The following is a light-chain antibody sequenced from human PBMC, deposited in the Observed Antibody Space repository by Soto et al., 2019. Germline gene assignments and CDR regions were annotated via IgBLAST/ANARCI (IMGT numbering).Light chain of an antibody. CDR1: NIGSKR. Sequence: SYELTQPPSVSVAPEKTARLTCGGDNIGSKRVHWYRQKPGQAPVLVIYYASDRPSGIPERFAGSNSGNTAPLTINRVEAGDEADYLWQVWDITTDHYDVGTWTKLAVL. V-gene: IGLV3-21*04. J-gene: IGLJ1*01. CDR2: YAS. CDR3: QVWDITTDHYD.